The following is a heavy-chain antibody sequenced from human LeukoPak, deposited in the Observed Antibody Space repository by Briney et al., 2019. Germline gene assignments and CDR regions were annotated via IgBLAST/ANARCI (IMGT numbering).Heavy chain of an antibody. J-gene: IGHJ4*02. CDR1: GFTFSSHA. CDR3: ARDWGQRGVGATLAN. V-gene: IGHV3-30-3*01. D-gene: IGHD1-26*01. Sequence: GGSLRLSCAASGFTFSSHAMVWVRQAPGKGLGWVSFISHDGSESFHTESVKGRFTISRDDFKNTVDLQVSGLKEEDTAVYYCARDWGQRGVGATLANWGQGTLVTVSS. CDR2: ISHDGSES.